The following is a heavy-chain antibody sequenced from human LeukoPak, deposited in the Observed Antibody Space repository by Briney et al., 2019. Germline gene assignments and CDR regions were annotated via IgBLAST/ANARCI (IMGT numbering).Heavy chain of an antibody. CDR2: IIPIFGTA. CDR3: ARDSGEGGSFDY. V-gene: IGHV1-69*05. Sequence: SVKVSCKASGGTFSSYAISWLRQAPGQGLEWMGGIIPIFGTANYAQKFQGRVTITTDESTSTAYMELSSLRSEDTAVYYCARDSGEGGSFDYWGQGTLVTVSS. D-gene: IGHD4-17*01. J-gene: IGHJ4*02. CDR1: GGTFSSYA.